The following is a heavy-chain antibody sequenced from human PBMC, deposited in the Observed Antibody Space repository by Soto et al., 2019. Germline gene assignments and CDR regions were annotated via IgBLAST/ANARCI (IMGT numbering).Heavy chain of an antibody. D-gene: IGHD1-20*01. CDR3: ARTKNNWNYAFDI. Sequence: GGSLRLSCAASGFTFSSYSMNWVRQAPGKGLEWASYISSSSSTIYYADSVKGRFTISRDNAKNSLYLQMNSLRDEDTAVYYCARTKNNWNYAFDIWGQGTMVTVSS. V-gene: IGHV3-48*02. CDR2: ISSSSSTI. J-gene: IGHJ3*02. CDR1: GFTFSSYS.